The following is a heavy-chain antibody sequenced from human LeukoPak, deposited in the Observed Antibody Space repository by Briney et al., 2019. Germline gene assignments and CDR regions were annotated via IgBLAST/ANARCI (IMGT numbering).Heavy chain of an antibody. J-gene: IGHJ3*02. CDR3: ASTTCSSTSCYTSVYAFDI. D-gene: IGHD2-2*02. Sequence: PGGSLRLSCAASGFTFSSYAMHWVRQAPGKGLEWVAVISYDGSNKYYADSVKGRSTISRDNSKNTLYLQMNSLRAEDTAVYYCASTTCSSTSCYTSVYAFDIWGQGTMVTVSS. CDR1: GFTFSSYA. V-gene: IGHV3-30*01. CDR2: ISYDGSNK.